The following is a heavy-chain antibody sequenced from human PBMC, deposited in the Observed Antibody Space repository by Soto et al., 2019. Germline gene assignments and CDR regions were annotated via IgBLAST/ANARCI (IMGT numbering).Heavy chain of an antibody. V-gene: IGHV1-46*03. CDR3: CSLDYGQWY. J-gene: IGHJ4*02. Sequence: QVQLVQSGAEVKKPGASVKVSCKASGYTFTSHHMHWVRQVPGEGLDWMGMINPRSGGTNSPQKFQGRVTMTRVTSTSTVYMELSSLRSEDTAVYYCCSLDYGQWYWGQGTLVTVSS. D-gene: IGHD3-10*01. CDR1: GYTFTSHH. CDR2: INPRSGGT.